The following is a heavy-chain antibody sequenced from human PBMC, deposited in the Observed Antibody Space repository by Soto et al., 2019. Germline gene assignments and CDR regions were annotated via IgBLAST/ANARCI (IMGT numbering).Heavy chain of an antibody. Sequence: EVQLLESGGGLVQPGGSLRLSCAASGFTFSSYAMSWVRQAPGKGPEWVAAIVNSGGRTQYADSVKGRFTISRDNSKNTLFLQVDSLRAEDTEVYYCAKDRWTEVGYFALWGRGTLVTVSS. CDR2: IVNSGGRT. D-gene: IGHD2-15*01. V-gene: IGHV3-23*01. CDR3: AKDRWTEVGYFAL. J-gene: IGHJ2*01. CDR1: GFTFSSYA.